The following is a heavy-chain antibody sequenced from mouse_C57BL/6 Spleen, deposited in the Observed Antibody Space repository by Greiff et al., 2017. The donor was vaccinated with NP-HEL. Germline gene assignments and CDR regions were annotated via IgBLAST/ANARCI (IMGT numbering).Heavy chain of an antibody. CDR2: INPGSGGT. D-gene: IGHD4-1*01. V-gene: IGHV1-54*01. J-gene: IGHJ2*01. Sequence: VQLKQSGAELVRPGTSVKVSCKASGYAFTNYLIEWVKQRPGQGLEWIGVINPGSGGTNYNEKFKGKATLTADKSSSTAYMQLSSLTSEDSAVYFCARSGTRDYWGQGTTLTVSS. CDR3: ARSGTRDY. CDR1: GYAFTNYL.